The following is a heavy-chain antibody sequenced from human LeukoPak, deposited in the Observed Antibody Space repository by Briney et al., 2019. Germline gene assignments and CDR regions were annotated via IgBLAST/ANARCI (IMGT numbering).Heavy chain of an antibody. Sequence: SETLSLTCTVSGGSISSYYSSWIRQPPGKGLEWIGYIYYSGSTNYNPSLKSRVTISVDTSKNQFSLKLSSVTAADTAVYYCARAPAVGYSYGNFDYWGQGTLVTVSS. V-gene: IGHV4-59*01. D-gene: IGHD5-18*01. CDR2: IYYSGST. CDR1: GGSISSYY. CDR3: ARAPAVGYSYGNFDY. J-gene: IGHJ4*02.